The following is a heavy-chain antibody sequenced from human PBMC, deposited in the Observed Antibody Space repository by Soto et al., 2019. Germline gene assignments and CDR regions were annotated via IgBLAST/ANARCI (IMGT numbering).Heavy chain of an antibody. D-gene: IGHD5-18*01. J-gene: IGHJ4*02. V-gene: IGHV4-31*03. CDR3: ATRGYSYEIDY. CDR1: GGSISSGGYY. Sequence: PLETLSLTCTVSGGSISSGGYYWSWIRQHPGKGLEWIGYIYYSGSTYYNPSLKSRVTISVDTSKNQFSLKLSSVTAADTAVYYCATRGYSYEIDYWGQGTLVTVSS. CDR2: IYYSGST.